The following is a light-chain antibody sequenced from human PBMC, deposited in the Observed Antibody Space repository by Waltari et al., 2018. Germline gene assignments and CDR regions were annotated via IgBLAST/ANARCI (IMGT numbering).Light chain of an antibody. Sequence: QSALTQPASVSGSPGQSITISCTGTGRDGGYYNFVSWYQQHPGKAPNLIIYEVNKWPSGLSNRFSGSKSGNTATLTISGLQTEDEADYYCCSYTGSSWIFGGGTKLTVL. V-gene: IGLV2-23*02. J-gene: IGLJ2*01. CDR3: CSYTGSSWI. CDR2: EVN. CDR1: GRDGGYYNF.